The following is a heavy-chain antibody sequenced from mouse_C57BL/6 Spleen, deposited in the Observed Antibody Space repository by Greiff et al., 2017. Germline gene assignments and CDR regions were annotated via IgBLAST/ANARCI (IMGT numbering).Heavy chain of an antibody. V-gene: IGHV1-52*01. CDR1: GYTFTSYW. Sequence: QVQLQQPGAELVRPGSSVKLSCKASGYTFTSYWMHWVKQRPIQGLEWIGNIDPSDSETHYNQKFKDKATLTVDKSSSTAYMQLSSLTSEDSAVYYCARGGITTVPYYFDDWGQGTTLTVSS. J-gene: IGHJ2*01. D-gene: IGHD1-1*01. CDR2: IDPSDSET. CDR3: ARGGITTVPYYFDD.